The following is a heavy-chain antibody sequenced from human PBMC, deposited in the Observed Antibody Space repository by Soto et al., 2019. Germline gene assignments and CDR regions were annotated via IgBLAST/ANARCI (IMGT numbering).Heavy chain of an antibody. CDR3: ARFNLPDYHLTKGTMAV. V-gene: IGHV1-8*01. J-gene: IGHJ6*04. D-gene: IGHD3-3*01. Sequence: GASVKVSCKASGYTFTSYDINCVRQATGQGLEWMGWMNPNSGNTGYAQKFQGRVTMTRNTSISTAYMELSSLRSEDTAVYYCARFNLPDYHLTKGTMAVWGKGTTVTVSS. CDR2: MNPNSGNT. CDR1: GYTFTSYD.